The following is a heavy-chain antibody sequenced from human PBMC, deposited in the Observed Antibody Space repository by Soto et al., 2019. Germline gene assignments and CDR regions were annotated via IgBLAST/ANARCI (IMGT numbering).Heavy chain of an antibody. J-gene: IGHJ4*02. Sequence: PGESLKISCKHSGFNFPTFWIAWVRQMPGKGLEWMGTIYPDDSDTRYSPSFQGQVTISADKSIQTAYLQWSSLKASDTAMYYCARRGDYTFDYWGQGTLVTVSS. D-gene: IGHD4-17*01. CDR1: GFNFPTFW. V-gene: IGHV5-51*01. CDR3: ARRGDYTFDY. CDR2: IYPDDSDT.